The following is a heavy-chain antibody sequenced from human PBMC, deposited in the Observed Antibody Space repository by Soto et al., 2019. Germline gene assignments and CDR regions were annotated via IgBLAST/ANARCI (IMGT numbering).Heavy chain of an antibody. J-gene: IGHJ4*02. CDR1: GFTFSSYG. CDR3: AGHPIGYSGYDSDY. Sequence: GGSLRLSCAASGFTFSSYGMSWVRQAPGKGLEWVSAISGSGGSTYYAASVKGRFTISRDNSKNTLYLQMNSLRAEDTAVYYCAGHPIGYSGYDSDYWGQGTLVTVSS. D-gene: IGHD5-12*01. V-gene: IGHV3-23*01. CDR2: ISGSGGST.